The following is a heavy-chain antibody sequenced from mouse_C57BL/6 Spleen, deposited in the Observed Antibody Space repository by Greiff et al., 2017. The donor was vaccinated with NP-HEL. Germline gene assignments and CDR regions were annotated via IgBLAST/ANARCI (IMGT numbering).Heavy chain of an antibody. CDR2: INPGSGGT. D-gene: IGHD2-3*01. V-gene: IGHV1-54*01. Sequence: VQLQQSGAELVRPGTSVKVSCKASGYAFTNYLIEWVKQRPGQGLEWIGVINPGSGGTNYNEKFKGKATLTADISSSTAYMQLSSLTSEDSAVYFCARGVEYDGYYFDYWGQGTTLTVSS. CDR3: ARGVEYDGYYFDY. J-gene: IGHJ2*01. CDR1: GYAFTNYL.